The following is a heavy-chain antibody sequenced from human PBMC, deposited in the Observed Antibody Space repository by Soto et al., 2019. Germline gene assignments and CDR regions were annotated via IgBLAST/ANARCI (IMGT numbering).Heavy chain of an antibody. CDR2: IYTSGST. V-gene: IGHV4-4*07. D-gene: IGHD1-26*01. Sequence: QVQLQESGLGLVKPSETLSLTCTVSGGSISSYYWSWIRQPAGKGLKWIGRIYTSGSTNYNPPLKSRITMSVDTSKKQFSLKLSSVTAADTAVYYCARVVGGSYLWWFDPWGQGTLVTVSS. J-gene: IGHJ5*02. CDR1: GGSISSYY. CDR3: ARVVGGSYLWWFDP.